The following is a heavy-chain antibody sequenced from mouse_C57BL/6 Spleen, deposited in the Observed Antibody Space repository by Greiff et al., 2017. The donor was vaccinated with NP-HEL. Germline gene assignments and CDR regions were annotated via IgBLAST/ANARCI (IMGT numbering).Heavy chain of an antibody. CDR1: GFTFSSYA. V-gene: IGHV5-4*01. J-gene: IGHJ2*01. CDR3: ARDRASSTGKDY. CDR2: ISDGGSYT. Sequence: EVKLMESGGGLVKPGGSLKLSCAASGFTFSSYAMSWVRQTPEKRLEWVATISDGGSYTYYPDNVKGRFTISRDNAKNNLYLQMSHLKSEDTAMYYCARDRASSTGKDYWGQGTTLTVSS. D-gene: IGHD4-1*02.